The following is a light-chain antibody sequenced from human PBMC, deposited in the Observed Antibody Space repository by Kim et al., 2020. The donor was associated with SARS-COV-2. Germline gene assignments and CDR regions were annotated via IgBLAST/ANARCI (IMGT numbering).Light chain of an antibody. CDR3: AAWDDSLSGWV. J-gene: IGLJ3*02. CDR2: RNN. Sequence: ELTQPPSASGTPGQRVTISCSGSSSNIGSNYVYWYQQLPGTAPKLLIYRNNQRPSGVPDRFSGSKSGTSASLAISGLRSEDEADYYCAAWDDSLSGWVFGGGTK. V-gene: IGLV1-47*01. CDR1: SSNIGSNY.